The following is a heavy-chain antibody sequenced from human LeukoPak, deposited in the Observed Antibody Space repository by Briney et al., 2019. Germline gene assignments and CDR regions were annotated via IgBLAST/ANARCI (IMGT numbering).Heavy chain of an antibody. V-gene: IGHV3-64D*09. CDR3: VKEVVVPAAPDN. CDR2: ITSNGRST. Sequence: GGSLRLSCSASGLTFRSYAMDWVRQAPGKGLEYVSAITSNGRSTYYADSVKGRFTISRDNSKDMVYLQMTSLRAEDTAVYYCVKEVVVPAAPDNWGQGTLVTVSS. J-gene: IGHJ4*02. D-gene: IGHD2-2*01. CDR1: GLTFRSYA.